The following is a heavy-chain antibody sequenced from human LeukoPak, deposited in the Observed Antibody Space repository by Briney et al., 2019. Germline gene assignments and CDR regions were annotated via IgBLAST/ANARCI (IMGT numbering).Heavy chain of an antibody. J-gene: IGHJ4*02. V-gene: IGHV4-39*07. CDR3: ARVEYGAGLL. CDR2: LSHSGST. Sequence: SETLSLTCTVSGGSISSGSYYWGWIRQPPGKGLEWIGSLSHSGSTYYNPSLKSRVTISVDTSKNQFSLKLSSVTAADSAVYYCARVEYGAGLLWGQGTLVTVSS. D-gene: IGHD4/OR15-4a*01. CDR1: GGSISSGSYY.